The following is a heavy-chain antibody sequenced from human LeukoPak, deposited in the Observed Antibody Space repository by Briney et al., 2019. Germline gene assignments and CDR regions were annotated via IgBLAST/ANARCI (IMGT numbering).Heavy chain of an antibody. J-gene: IGHJ4*02. V-gene: IGHV1-2*02. CDR2: INPNSGGT. CDR3: ARDLKRVGQWELLAY. CDR1: GYTFTSYG. Sequence: EASVKVSCKASGYTFTSYGISWVRQAPGQGLEWMGWINPNSGGTNYAQKFQGRVTMTRDTSISTAYMELSRLRSDDTAVYYCARDLKRVGQWELLAYWGQGTLVTVSS. D-gene: IGHD1-26*01.